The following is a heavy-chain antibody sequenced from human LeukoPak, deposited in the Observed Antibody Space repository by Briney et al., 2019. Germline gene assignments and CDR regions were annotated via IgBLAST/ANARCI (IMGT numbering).Heavy chain of an antibody. V-gene: IGHV3-48*02. CDR2: ISSSSSTI. D-gene: IGHD3-22*01. CDR3: ASWVTGYYDSSGFYYFDY. CDR1: GFTFSSYS. J-gene: IGHJ4*02. Sequence: GGSLRLSCAASGFTFSSYSMNWVRQAPGKGLEWVSYISSSSSTIYYADSVKGRFTISRDNAKDSLYLQMNSLRDEDTAVYCCASWVTGYYDSSGFYYFDYWGQGTLVTVSS.